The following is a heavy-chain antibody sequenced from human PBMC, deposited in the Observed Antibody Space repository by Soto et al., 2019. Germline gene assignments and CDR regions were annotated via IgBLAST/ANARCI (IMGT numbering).Heavy chain of an antibody. CDR1: GGTFSNYA. V-gene: IGHV1-69*13. CDR3: AKDGGKDGYFGNWFDP. CDR2: IIPIFGSA. D-gene: IGHD5-12*01. J-gene: IGHJ5*02. Sequence: SVKVSCKASGGTFSNYASTWVRQAPGQGLEWLGRIIPIFGSANYAQKFQGRVTITADESTTTAYMELSSLRSDDPAVYYCAKDGGKDGYFGNWFDPWGQGPLVTVSS.